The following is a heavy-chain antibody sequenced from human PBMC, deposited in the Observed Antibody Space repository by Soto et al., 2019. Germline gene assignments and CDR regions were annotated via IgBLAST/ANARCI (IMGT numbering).Heavy chain of an antibody. J-gene: IGHJ6*04. CDR2: TNHSGSK. V-gene: IGHV4-34*01. Sequence: PSETLSLTCVVSGGFFSTYYSNCIRQSPGKGLEWIGETNHSGSKNYNPSLKSRVPISLDTSKNQFSLNLSSLTAAAPAVIYCARTSYCSGGSGCALSYYDGMEFWGKGNTVTVP. CDR1: GGFFSTYY. D-gene: IGHD2-15*01. CDR3: ARTSYCSGGSGCALSYYDGMEF.